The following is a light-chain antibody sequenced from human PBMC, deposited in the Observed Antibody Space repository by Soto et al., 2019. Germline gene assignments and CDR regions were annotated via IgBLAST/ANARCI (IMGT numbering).Light chain of an antibody. J-gene: IGKJ4*01. V-gene: IGKV1-27*01. CDR3: QKYNSAPLT. Sequence: DIQMTQSPSTLSATAGDRVTITCRASQGISNYLAWYQVKPGKAPKLLIYAAASLQSGVPSRFSGSGFGTDFTLTISGLQPEDVAAYYCQKYNSAPLTFGGGTNVDIK. CDR2: AAA. CDR1: QGISNY.